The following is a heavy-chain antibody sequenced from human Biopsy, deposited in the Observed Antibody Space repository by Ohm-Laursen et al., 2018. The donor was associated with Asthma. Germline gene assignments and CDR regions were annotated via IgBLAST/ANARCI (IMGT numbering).Heavy chain of an antibody. CDR2: IYSGGTS. CDR3: ARVQKSPGDRWFDP. Sequence: SLRLSCTASGFTVSRDHMFWVRQAPGKGLEWVSVIYSGGTSHTADSVRGRFTISRDFSKNTLHLQMHSLRVDDTAVYYCARVQKSPGDRWFDPWGQGTLVTVSS. V-gene: IGHV3-53*01. D-gene: IGHD7-27*01. CDR1: GFTVSRDH. J-gene: IGHJ5*02.